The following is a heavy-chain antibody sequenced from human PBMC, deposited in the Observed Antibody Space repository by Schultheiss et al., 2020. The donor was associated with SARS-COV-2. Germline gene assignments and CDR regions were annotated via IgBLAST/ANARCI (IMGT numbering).Heavy chain of an antibody. CDR1: GGSISSGGYY. V-gene: IGHV4-39*07. CDR3: ARVTSSWVPYFDY. CDR2: INHSGST. Sequence: SETLSLTCTVSGGSISSGGYYWSWIRQPPGKGLEWIGEINHSGSTYYNPSLKSRVTIPVDTSKNQFSLNLYSVTAADTAVYYCARVTSSWVPYFDYWGQGTLVTVSS. D-gene: IGHD6-13*01. J-gene: IGHJ4*02.